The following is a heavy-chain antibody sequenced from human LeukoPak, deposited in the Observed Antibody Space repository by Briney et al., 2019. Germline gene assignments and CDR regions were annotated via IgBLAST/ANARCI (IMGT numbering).Heavy chain of an antibody. CDR1: GDTFTSYD. V-gene: IGHV1-8*03. D-gene: IGHD6-13*01. CDR2: MNPNSGNT. CDR3: ARVGIAAAGIDY. Sequence: ASVKVSCKASGDTFTSYDINWVRQATGQGLECIGWMNPNSGNTGYAQKFQGRVTITRNTSISTAYMELSSLRSEDTAVYYCARVGIAAAGIDYWGQGTLVTVSS. J-gene: IGHJ4*02.